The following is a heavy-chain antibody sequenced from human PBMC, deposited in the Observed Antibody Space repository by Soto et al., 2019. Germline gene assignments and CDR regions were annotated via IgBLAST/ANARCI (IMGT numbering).Heavy chain of an antibody. V-gene: IGHV3-23*01. Sequence: EMQLLESGGGLVQPGGSLRLSCAASGFTFTSYAMNWVRQGPGKGLEWVSGISANGGATYYADSVKGRFNISRDNSKDTLCLEMNSLRAEDTAVYFCVKDYRSYSGSYGGRYFDLWGRGTLVTVSA. CDR3: VKDYRSYSGSYGGRYFDL. D-gene: IGHD1-26*01. CDR2: ISANGGAT. CDR1: GFTFTSYA. J-gene: IGHJ2*01.